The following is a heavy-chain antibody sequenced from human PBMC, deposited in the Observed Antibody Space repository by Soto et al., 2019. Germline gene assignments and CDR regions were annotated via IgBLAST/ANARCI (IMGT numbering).Heavy chain of an antibody. V-gene: IGHV4-30-4*01. CDR2: IYYSGST. CDR1: GGSISSGDYY. Sequence: QVQLQESGPGLVKPSQTLSLTCTVSGGSISSGDYYWSWIRQPPGKGLEWIGYIYYSGSTYYNPSLKSRVTISVYTSKNQFSLKLSSVTAADTAVYYCARDSPYCTNGVCHNWFDPWCQGTLVTVSS. J-gene: IGHJ5*02. CDR3: ARDSPYCTNGVCHNWFDP. D-gene: IGHD2-8*01.